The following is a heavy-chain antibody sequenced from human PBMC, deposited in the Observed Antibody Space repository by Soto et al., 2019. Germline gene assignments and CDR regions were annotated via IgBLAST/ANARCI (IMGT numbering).Heavy chain of an antibody. CDR3: AEIGSGSPPLHVPYYGMDV. CDR2: ISSSGSTI. V-gene: IGHV3-48*03. Sequence: PGGSLGLSCAACGFTLWRYDMTWVHQASGKGLEWVSYISSSGSTIYYAGSVKGRFTISRDNAKNSLYLQMNSLRAEDTAVYYCAEIGSGSPPLHVPYYGMDVWGQGTTVTVSS. CDR1: GFTLWRYD. D-gene: IGHD1-26*01. J-gene: IGHJ6*02.